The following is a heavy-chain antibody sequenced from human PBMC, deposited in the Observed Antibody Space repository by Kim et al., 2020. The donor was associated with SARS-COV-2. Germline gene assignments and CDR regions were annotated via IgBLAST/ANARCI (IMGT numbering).Heavy chain of an antibody. Sequence: GESLKISCKGSGYSFTSYWIGWVRQMPGKGLEWMGIIYPGDYDTRYSPSFQGQVTISADKSISTAYLQWSSLKASDTAMYYCARARAIVATITTFDYWGQGTLVTVSS. CDR3: ARARAIVATITTFDY. CDR1: GYSFTSYW. CDR2: IYPGDYDT. J-gene: IGHJ4*02. V-gene: IGHV5-51*01. D-gene: IGHD5-12*01.